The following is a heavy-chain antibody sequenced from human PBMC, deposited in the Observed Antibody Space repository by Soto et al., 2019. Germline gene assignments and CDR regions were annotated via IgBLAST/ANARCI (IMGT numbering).Heavy chain of an antibody. CDR2: IYTSGST. J-gene: IGHJ6*02. Sequence: SETLSLTCTVSGGSISSYYWSWIRQPAGKGLEWIGRIYTSGSTNYNPSLKSRVTMSVDTSKNQFSLKLSSVTAADTAVYYCARDSFAYYDFWSGYLTHEPYYYYGMDVWGQGTTVTVSS. CDR3: ARDSFAYYDFWSGYLTHEPYYYYGMDV. V-gene: IGHV4-4*07. CDR1: GGSISSYY. D-gene: IGHD3-3*01.